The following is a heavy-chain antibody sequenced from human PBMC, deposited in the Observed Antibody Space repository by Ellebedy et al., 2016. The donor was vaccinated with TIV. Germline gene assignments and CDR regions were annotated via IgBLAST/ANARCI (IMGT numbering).Heavy chain of an antibody. D-gene: IGHD5-18*01. CDR1: GFTVSSNY. CDR2: IYSCGST. J-gene: IGHJ4*02. V-gene: IGHV3-66*03. Sequence: GESLKISCAASGFTVSSNYMSWVRQAPGKGLEWVSVIYSCGSTYYADSVKGRFTISRDNSKNTLYLQMNSLRAEDTAVYYCARLGYSYGDYYFDYWGQGTLVTVSS. CDR3: ARLGYSYGDYYFDY.